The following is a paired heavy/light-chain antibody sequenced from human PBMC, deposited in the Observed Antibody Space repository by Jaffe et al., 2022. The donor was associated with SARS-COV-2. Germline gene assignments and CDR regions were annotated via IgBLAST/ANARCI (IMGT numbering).Light chain of an antibody. Sequence: QSVLTQPPSVSAAPGQKVTLSCSGSSSNIGRNFVSWYLHLPGTAPKLLIYENTKRPSGIPDRFSGSRSGTSATLGITGLQTGDEADYYCGVWDSSLNTALFGGGTKLTVL. CDR3: GVWDSSLNTAL. CDR1: SSNIGRNF. J-gene: IGLJ2*01. V-gene: IGLV1-51*02. CDR2: ENT.
Heavy chain of an antibody. CDR1: GFTFSSYW. CDR2: IKQDGSEK. CDR3: SRTREDGGMDV. Sequence: EVQLVESGGGLVQPGGSLRLSCAASGFTFSSYWMSWGRLAPGKGPEWVANIKQDGSEKYYVDSVKGRFTISRDNAENSLFLQMNSLRVDDTAVYYCSRTREDGGMDVWGQGTTVTVSS. J-gene: IGHJ6*02. V-gene: IGHV3-7*03.